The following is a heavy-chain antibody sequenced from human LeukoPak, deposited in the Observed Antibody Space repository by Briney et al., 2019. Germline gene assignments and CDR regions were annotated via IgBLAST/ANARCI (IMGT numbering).Heavy chain of an antibody. CDR2: INPNSGGT. V-gene: IGHV1-2*02. CDR1: GYTFTGYY. CDR3: ARGRIPEWFGELLDGMDV. Sequence: ASVKVSCKASGYTFTGYYMHGVRQAPGQGLEWMGWINPNSGGTNYAQKFQGRVTMTRDTSISTAYMELSRLRSDDTAVYYCARGRIPEWFGELLDGMDVWGQGTTVTVSS. D-gene: IGHD3-10*01. J-gene: IGHJ6*02.